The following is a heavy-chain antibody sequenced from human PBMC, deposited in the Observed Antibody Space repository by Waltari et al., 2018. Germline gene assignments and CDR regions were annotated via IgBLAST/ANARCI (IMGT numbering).Heavy chain of an antibody. V-gene: IGHV3-48*02. CDR3: TRGFASGIHYY. CDR2: ISKTITTI. J-gene: IGHJ4*02. D-gene: IGHD3-10*01. CDR1: GFTFSSYS. Sequence: EVQLLASGGGLVQPGGSLRLSCGASGFTFSSYSITWVRQAPGKGLECVSDISKTITTIHYADSVKGRFTISRDNAKNSVYLQMNSLRDEDTAMYYCTRGFASGIHYYWGQGTLVTVSS.